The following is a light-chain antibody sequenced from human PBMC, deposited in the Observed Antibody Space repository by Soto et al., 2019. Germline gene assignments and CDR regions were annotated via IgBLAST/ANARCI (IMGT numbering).Light chain of an antibody. CDR2: DAS. Sequence: DIQMTQSPSSLSASVGARVTITCQASQDISTFLNWYQQKPGKAPKLLIYDASNLEPGVPSRFSGSVSGTDFTFTISSLQPENIATYYCQQYDNLLYTFGQGTKLEVK. V-gene: IGKV1-33*01. CDR1: QDISTF. CDR3: QQYDNLLYT. J-gene: IGKJ2*01.